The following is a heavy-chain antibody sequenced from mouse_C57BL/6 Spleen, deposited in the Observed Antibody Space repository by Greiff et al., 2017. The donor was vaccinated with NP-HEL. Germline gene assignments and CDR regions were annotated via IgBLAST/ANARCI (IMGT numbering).Heavy chain of an antibody. Sequence: VQLQQPGAELVMPGASVKLSCKASGYTFTSYWMHWVKQRPGQGLEWIGEIDPSDSYTNYNQKFKGKSTLTVDKSSSTAYMQLSSLTSEDSAVYYCAIDSSGYGFAYWGQGTLVTVSA. V-gene: IGHV1-69*01. CDR3: AIDSSGYGFAY. J-gene: IGHJ3*01. CDR1: GYTFTSYW. D-gene: IGHD3-2*02. CDR2: IDPSDSYT.